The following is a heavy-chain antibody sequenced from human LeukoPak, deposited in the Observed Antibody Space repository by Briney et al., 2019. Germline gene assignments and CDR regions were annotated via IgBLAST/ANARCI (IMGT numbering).Heavy chain of an antibody. CDR1: GGSVSNYY. CDR3: ARVRWQQLGYFDY. Sequence: SSETLSLTCTVSGGSVSNYYWSWIRQSPGKGLEWIGYIYYTETSYNPSLKSRVTISVDTSKNQFSLKLSSVTAADTAVYFCARVRWQQLGYFDYWGQGTLVTVSS. D-gene: IGHD5-24*01. CDR2: IYYTET. V-gene: IGHV4-59*08. J-gene: IGHJ4*02.